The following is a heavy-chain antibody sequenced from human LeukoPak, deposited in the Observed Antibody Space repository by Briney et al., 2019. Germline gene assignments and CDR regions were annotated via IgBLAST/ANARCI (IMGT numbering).Heavy chain of an antibody. V-gene: IGHV3-23*01. J-gene: IGHJ6*01. D-gene: IGHD6-19*01. CDR2: ISGSGGST. CDR1: GFTFSSYA. CDR3: AKASSSGWYGDDYYYGMDV. Sequence: GGSLRLSRAASGFTFSSYAMRWVRQAPGKGLEWGSAISGSGGSTYYADSVKGRFTISRDNSKNTLYLKMTSLREENTAIYYCAKASSSGWYGDDYYYGMDVWGQGTTVTVSS.